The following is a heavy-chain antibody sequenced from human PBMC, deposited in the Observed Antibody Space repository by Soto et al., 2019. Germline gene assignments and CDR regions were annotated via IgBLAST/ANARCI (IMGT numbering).Heavy chain of an antibody. CDR3: ARGRRHTF. D-gene: IGHD2-2*02. J-gene: IGHJ4*02. CDR2: INPDGGAT. CDR1: GYSFTFYY. Sequence: QVQLLQSGAEVKKPGASVIISCKASGYSFTFYYIYWVRQAPGQGLEWIGKINPDGGATTYAQTFPGRVAITSAASTGTVYLELSSLTSDDTAVYFCARGRRHTFWGQGTLVSVSS. V-gene: IGHV1-46*01.